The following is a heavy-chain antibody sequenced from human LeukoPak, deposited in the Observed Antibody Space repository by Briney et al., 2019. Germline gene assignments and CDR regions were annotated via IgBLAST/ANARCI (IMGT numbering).Heavy chain of an antibody. D-gene: IGHD6-13*01. J-gene: IGHJ5*02. CDR3: ARPTKEGSSWYWWFDP. CDR1: GFTFSSYW. CDR2: INNDGSST. Sequence: GGSLRLSCAASGFTFSSYWMHWVRQAPGKGLVWVSRINNDGSSTSYADSVKGRFTISRENAKNTLYLQMNSLRAEDTAVYYCARPTKEGSSWYWWFDPWGQGTLVTVSS. V-gene: IGHV3-74*01.